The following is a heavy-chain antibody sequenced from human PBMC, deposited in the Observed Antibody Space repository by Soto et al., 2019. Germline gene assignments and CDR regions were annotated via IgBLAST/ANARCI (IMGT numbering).Heavy chain of an antibody. V-gene: IGHV3-23*01. D-gene: IGHD3-22*01. Sequence: EVQLLESGGGLVQPGGSLRLSCAASGFTFSSYSMIWVRQAPGKGLEWVSAISGSGGTTYYADSVKGRFTISRDNSKNTLYLQMNSLRAEGTAVYYCVKGGVGYYDSTGYYLYYYYGMDVWGQGTTVTVSS. CDR2: ISGSGGTT. CDR3: VKGGVGYYDSTGYYLYYYYGMDV. CDR1: GFTFSSYS. J-gene: IGHJ6*02.